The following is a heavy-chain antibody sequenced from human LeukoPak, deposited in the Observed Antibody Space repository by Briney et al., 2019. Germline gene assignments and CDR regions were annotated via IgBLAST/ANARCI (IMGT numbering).Heavy chain of an antibody. CDR2: IYSGGST. J-gene: IGHJ3*02. V-gene: IGHV3-53*01. D-gene: IGHD5-24*01. CDR3: ARVMGVATIIDAFDI. Sequence: GGSLRLSCAASGFTVSSNYMSWVRQAPGKGLEWVSVIYSGGSTYYADSVKGRFTISRDNSKNTLYLQMNSLRAEDTAVYYCARVMGVATIIDAFDIWGQGTMVTVSS. CDR1: GFTVSSNY.